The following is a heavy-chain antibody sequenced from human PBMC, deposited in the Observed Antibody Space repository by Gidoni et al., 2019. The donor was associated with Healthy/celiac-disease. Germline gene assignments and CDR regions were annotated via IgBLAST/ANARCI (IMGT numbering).Heavy chain of an antibody. CDR1: GGSFSGYY. CDR2: INHSGST. D-gene: IGHD6-19*01. CDR3: ASGFMRIAVAGSY. V-gene: IGHV4-34*01. Sequence: QVQLQPWGAGLLKPSETLSLTCAVYGGSFSGYYWSWIRQPPGKGLEWIGEINHSGSTNYNPSLKSRVTISVDTSKNQFSLKLSSVTAADTAVYYCASGFMRIAVAGSYWGQGTLVTVSS. J-gene: IGHJ4*02.